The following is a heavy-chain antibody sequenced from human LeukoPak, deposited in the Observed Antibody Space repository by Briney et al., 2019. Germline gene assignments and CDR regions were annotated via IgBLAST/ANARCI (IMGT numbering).Heavy chain of an antibody. V-gene: IGHV3-23*01. CDR3: ARDFSGWSVDP. D-gene: IGHD6-19*01. CDR2: ISSSGGST. J-gene: IGHJ5*02. CDR1: EFTFSSFA. Sequence: PGGSLRLSCAASEFTFSSFAMSWVRQPPGKGLEWVSTISSSGGSTFYAESVKGRFTISRDNSKNSLYLQMNSLRAKDTAVYYCARDFSGWSVDPWGQGTLVTVSS.